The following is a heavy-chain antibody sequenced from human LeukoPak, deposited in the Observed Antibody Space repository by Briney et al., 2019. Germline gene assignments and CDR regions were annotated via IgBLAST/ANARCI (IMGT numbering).Heavy chain of an antibody. CDR1: GGSFSGYY. CDR3: ARRKAKTPNYFDY. V-gene: IGHV4-34*01. J-gene: IGHJ4*02. Sequence: SETLSLTCAVYGGSFSGYYWSWSRQPQGKGLEWIGEINHSGSTNYNPSLKSRVTISLDTSKNQFSLKLTSVTAADTAMYYCARRKAKTPNYFDYWGQGALVSVSS. CDR2: INHSGST.